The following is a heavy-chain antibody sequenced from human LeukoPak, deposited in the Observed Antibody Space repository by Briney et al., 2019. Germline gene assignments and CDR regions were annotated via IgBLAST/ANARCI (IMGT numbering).Heavy chain of an antibody. Sequence: SETLSLTCTVSGGSISSYYWSWIRQHPGKGPEWIGYVYYSGSTYYNPSLKSRITISVDPSKSQFSLKLSSVTAADTAVYYCARSRQAVNWFDPWGQGTLVTVSS. CDR3: ARSRQAVNWFDP. CDR2: VYYSGST. CDR1: GGSISSYY. J-gene: IGHJ5*02. D-gene: IGHD4-11*01. V-gene: IGHV4-59*06.